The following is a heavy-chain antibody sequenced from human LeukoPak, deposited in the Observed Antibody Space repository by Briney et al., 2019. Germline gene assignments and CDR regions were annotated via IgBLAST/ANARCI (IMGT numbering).Heavy chain of an antibody. CDR2: IYHSGST. V-gene: IGHV4-38-2*01. CDR3: ARRTTYIGWRPSESPSCFDY. CDR1: GYSISSGYY. Sequence: PSETLSLTCAVSGYSISSGYYWDWLRQPPGKGLEWIGSIYHSGSTYYNPSFKSRVTISVDTSKNQSSLKLSSVTAADTAVYYCARRTTYIGWRPSESPSCFDYWGQGTLVTVSS. D-gene: IGHD2-21*02. J-gene: IGHJ4*02.